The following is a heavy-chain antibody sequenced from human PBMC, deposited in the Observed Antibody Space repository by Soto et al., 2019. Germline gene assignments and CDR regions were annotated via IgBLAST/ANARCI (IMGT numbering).Heavy chain of an antibody. CDR2: ISFDGNKK. D-gene: IGHD4-17*01. V-gene: IGHV3-30-3*01. Sequence: PGGSLRLSCAASGFTFKIFALHWVRQAPGKGLEWVAVISFDGNKKYYSDSVKGRFTISRDNFKNTPYLQMNNLRVEDAALYFCAREDDYGYRYINYGLDVWGQGTTVTVSS. CDR3: AREDDYGYRYINYGLDV. J-gene: IGHJ6*02. CDR1: GFTFKIFA.